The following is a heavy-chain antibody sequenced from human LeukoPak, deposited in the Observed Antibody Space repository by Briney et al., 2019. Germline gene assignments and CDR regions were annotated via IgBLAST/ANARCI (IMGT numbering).Heavy chain of an antibody. Sequence: SETLSLTCPVSGGSISSYYWSWIRQPPGKGLEWIGYIYYSGSSNYNPSLRSRVSISMDTSKNQFSLKLISVTAADTAVYFCARLQWLSTPFFDYWGQGTLVTVSS. V-gene: IGHV4-59*08. CDR2: IYYSGSS. D-gene: IGHD6-19*01. CDR3: ARLQWLSTPFFDY. CDR1: GGSISSYY. J-gene: IGHJ4*02.